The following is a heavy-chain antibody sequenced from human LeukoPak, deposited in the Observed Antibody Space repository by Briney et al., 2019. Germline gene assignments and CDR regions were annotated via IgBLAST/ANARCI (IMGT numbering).Heavy chain of an antibody. CDR3: ARDPGRAYYFDY. Sequence: SQTLSLTCAISGDSVSSNSAAWIWIRQSPSRGLEWLGRTYYRSRWYNDYSVSLRGRITINPDTSKNQFSLQLNSVTPEDTAVYYCARDPGRAYYFDYWGQGAQVTVSS. V-gene: IGHV6-1*01. CDR1: GDSVSSNSAA. J-gene: IGHJ4*02. CDR2: TYYRSRWYN.